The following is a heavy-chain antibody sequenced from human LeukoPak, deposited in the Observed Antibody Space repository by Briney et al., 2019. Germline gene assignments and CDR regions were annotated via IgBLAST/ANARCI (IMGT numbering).Heavy chain of an antibody. V-gene: IGHV3-23*01. D-gene: IGHD6-13*01. CDR2: ISGSGGST. Sequence: GGSLRLSCAASGFTFSSYAMSWVRQAPGKGLEWVSAISGSGGSTYYADSVKGRFTISRDNSKNTLYLQMNSQRAEDTAVYYCVRGAYSSSWLNFDYWGQGTLVTVPS. CDR3: VRGAYSSSWLNFDY. CDR1: GFTFSSYA. J-gene: IGHJ4*02.